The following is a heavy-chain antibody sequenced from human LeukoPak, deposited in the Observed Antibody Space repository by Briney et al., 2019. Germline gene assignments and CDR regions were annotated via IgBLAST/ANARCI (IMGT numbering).Heavy chain of an antibody. CDR3: ARKQNRVRGVSDFDY. CDR2: ITSSSSYI. CDR1: GFAFSHRN. V-gene: IGHV3-21*06. Sequence: PGGSLRLSCAASGFAFSHRNMNWVRQAPGRALEWVASITSSSSYIYYSDSVRGRFTISRDNAKHSLFLHLNGLRAEDTAVYYCARKQNRVRGVSDFDYWGQGTLVTVSS. J-gene: IGHJ4*02. D-gene: IGHD3-10*01.